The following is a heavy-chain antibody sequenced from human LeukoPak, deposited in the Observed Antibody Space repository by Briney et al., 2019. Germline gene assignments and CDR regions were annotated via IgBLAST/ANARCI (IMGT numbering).Heavy chain of an antibody. CDR3: ARGGSYLSAFDI. V-gene: IGHV3-23*01. J-gene: IGHJ3*02. CDR2: FNGGGGST. D-gene: IGHD1-26*01. Sequence: GGSLRLSCAASGFTFNTYAMSWVRQAPGKGLEWVSTFNGGGGSTYYADSVKGRFTISRDNSKNTLYLQMNSLRAEDTAVYYCARGGSYLSAFDIWGQGTMVTVSS. CDR1: GFTFNTYA.